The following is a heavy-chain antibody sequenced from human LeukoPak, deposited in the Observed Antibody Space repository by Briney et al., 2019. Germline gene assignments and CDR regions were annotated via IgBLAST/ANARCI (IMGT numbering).Heavy chain of an antibody. CDR2: INHSGST. CDR1: GGSFSGYY. V-gene: IGHV4-34*01. D-gene: IGHD3-9*01. Sequence: SETLSLTCAVYGGSFSGYYWSWIRQPPGKGLEWIGEINHSGSTNYNPSLKSRVTISVDTSKNQFSLKLSSVTAADTAVYYCARGRHPGILIGYLRRWFDPWGQGTLVTVSS. J-gene: IGHJ5*02. CDR3: ARGRHPGILIGYLRRWFDP.